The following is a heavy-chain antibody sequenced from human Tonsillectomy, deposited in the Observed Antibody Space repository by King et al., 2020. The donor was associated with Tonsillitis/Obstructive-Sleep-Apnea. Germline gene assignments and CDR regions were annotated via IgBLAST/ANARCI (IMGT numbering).Heavy chain of an antibody. CDR1: GGSMTGFY. CDR3: ARVSXYXDSRGWLDX. D-gene: IGHD3-22*01. Sequence: QLQESGPGLVRPSETLSLTCTVSGGSMTGFYWSWIRQPPGKXLEWXGYIXDSGSTKDNPSLXXRVTISXDTSKTQFSLKLSSVTAADTAVYYCARVSXYXDSRGWLDXWGXXTXVTXSS. J-gene: IGHJ5*01. V-gene: IGHV4-59*01. CDR2: IXDSGST.